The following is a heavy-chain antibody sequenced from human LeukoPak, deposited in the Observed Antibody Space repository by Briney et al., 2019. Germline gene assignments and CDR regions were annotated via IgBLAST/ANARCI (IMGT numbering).Heavy chain of an antibody. V-gene: IGHV4-59*01. D-gene: IGHD3-22*01. CDR2: IYYSGST. Sequence: PSETLSLTCIVSGGSISSYYWNWIRQPPGKGLEWIGYIYYSGSTNYNPPLKSRVTISVDTSKNQFSLKLSSVTAADTAVYYCASGYYSDSSVYWYFDLWGRGTLVTVSS. CDR3: ASGYYSDSSVYWYFDL. CDR1: GGSISSYY. J-gene: IGHJ2*01.